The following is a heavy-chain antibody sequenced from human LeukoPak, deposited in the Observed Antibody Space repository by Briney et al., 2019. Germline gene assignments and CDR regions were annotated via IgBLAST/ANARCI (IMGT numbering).Heavy chain of an antibody. V-gene: IGHV3-33*01. D-gene: IGHD3-3*02. CDR2: LWFDGSNK. J-gene: IGHJ6*02. Sequence: GGSLRLSCAASGFTFSSYGMNWVRQAPGKGLEWVADLWFDGSNKYYADSLKGGFTISRDNSKNRLYLEMNSLRAEDTAVYYCARDRILKGGYGMDVWGQGTTVTVSS. CDR1: GFTFSSYG. CDR3: ARDRILKGGYGMDV.